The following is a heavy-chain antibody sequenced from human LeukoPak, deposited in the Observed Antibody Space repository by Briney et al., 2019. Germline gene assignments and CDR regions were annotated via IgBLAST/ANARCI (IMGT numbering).Heavy chain of an antibody. D-gene: IGHD6-19*01. CDR3: TRDSVYSSGRYKEY. J-gene: IGHJ4*02. CDR1: GFTFGDYA. V-gene: IGHV3-49*04. Sequence: GRSLRLSCTASGFTFGDYAMSRVRQAPGKGLEWVSFIRSKAYGGTTEYAASVKGRFAISRDDSKSIAYLQMNSLKTEDTAVYYCTRDSVYSSGRYKEYWGQGTLVTVSS. CDR2: IRSKAYGGTT.